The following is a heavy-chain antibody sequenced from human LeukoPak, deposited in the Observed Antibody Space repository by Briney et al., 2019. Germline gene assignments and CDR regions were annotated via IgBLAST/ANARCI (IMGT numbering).Heavy chain of an antibody. J-gene: IGHJ3*02. CDR2: ISGSGGST. V-gene: IGHV3-23*01. D-gene: IGHD3-10*01. Sequence: GGSLRLSCAASGFTFSSYGMHWVRQAPGKGLEWVSAISGSGGSTYYADSVKGRFTISRDNSKNTLYLQMNSLRAEDTAVYYCAKDLLWFGERNAFDIWGQGTMVTVSS. CDR1: GFTFSSYG. CDR3: AKDLLWFGERNAFDI.